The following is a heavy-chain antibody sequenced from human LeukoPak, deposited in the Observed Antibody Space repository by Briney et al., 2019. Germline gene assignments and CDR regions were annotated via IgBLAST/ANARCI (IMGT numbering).Heavy chain of an antibody. V-gene: IGHV4-59*01. J-gene: IGHJ5*02. CDR1: GFTFSDYY. D-gene: IGHD4-17*01. CDR2: IYYSGST. Sequence: LRLSCAASGFTFSDYYWSWIRQPPGKGLEWIGYIYYSGSTNYNPSLKSRVTISVDTSKNQFSLKLSSVTAADTAVYYCARVTTKGWFDPWGQGTLVTVSS. CDR3: ARVTTKGWFDP.